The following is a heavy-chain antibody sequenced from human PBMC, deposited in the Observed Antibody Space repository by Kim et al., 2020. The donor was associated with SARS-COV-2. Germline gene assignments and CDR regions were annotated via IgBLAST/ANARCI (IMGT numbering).Heavy chain of an antibody. Sequence: SETLSLTCAVSGGSISSSNWWSWVRQPPGKGLEWIGEIYHSGSTNYNPSLKSRVTISVDKSKNQFSLKLSSVTAADTAVYYCAREGSGAYGDSHFDYWGQGTLVTVSS. CDR3: AREGSGAYGDSHFDY. J-gene: IGHJ4*02. V-gene: IGHV4-4*02. D-gene: IGHD4-17*01. CDR1: GGSISSSNW. CDR2: IYHSGST.